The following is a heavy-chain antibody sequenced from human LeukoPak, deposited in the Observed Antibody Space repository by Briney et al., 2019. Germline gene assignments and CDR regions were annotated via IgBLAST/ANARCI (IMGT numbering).Heavy chain of an antibody. J-gene: IGHJ4*02. Sequence: GESLKISCKGSGYSFTTYWIGWVRQMPGKGLEWMGIIYPGDSDTRYSPSFQGQVTISADRSISTAYLQWSSLKASDTAMYYCARQEGGGSCYGPFDYWGQGTLVTVSS. CDR3: ARQEGGGSCYGPFDY. CDR1: GYSFTTYW. V-gene: IGHV5-51*01. D-gene: IGHD2-15*01. CDR2: IYPGDSDT.